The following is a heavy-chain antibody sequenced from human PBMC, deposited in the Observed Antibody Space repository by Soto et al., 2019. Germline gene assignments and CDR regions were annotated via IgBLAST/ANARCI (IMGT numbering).Heavy chain of an antibody. CDR2: INQDGSEK. CDR1: GFTFSTYW. J-gene: IGHJ4*02. V-gene: IGHV3-7*01. D-gene: IGHD1-26*01. CDR3: AIYGGTYPYYIDC. Sequence: AGSLRLSCAASGFTFSTYWMSWVRQAPGKGLEWVANINQDGSEKYYVDSVKGRFTISRDNTKNSQYLQMNTLRAEDTAIYSCAIYGGTYPYYIDCWGQGTLVTVSS.